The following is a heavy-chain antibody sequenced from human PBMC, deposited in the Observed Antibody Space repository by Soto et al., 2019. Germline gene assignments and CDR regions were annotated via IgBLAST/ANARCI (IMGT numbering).Heavy chain of an antibody. Sequence: QVQLHQGGAGLLKPSETLSLTCAVYGGSFSGYFWSWIRQPPGKGLEWIGDTFHGGSTNYSPSLKSRVTIAVDTSKNQFSLELSSVTAADTAVYYCARPHYDSNTFYYYFDYWGQGTLVTVSS. CDR1: GGSFSGYF. J-gene: IGHJ4*02. D-gene: IGHD3-22*01. CDR2: TFHGGST. V-gene: IGHV4-34*12. CDR3: ARPHYDSNTFYYYFDY.